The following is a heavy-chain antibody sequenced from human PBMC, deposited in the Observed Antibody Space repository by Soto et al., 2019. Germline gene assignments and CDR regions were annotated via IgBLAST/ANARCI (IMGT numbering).Heavy chain of an antibody. CDR2: IIPIFGTA. CDR3: ARAGRITMIVVVSDYYYYGMDV. J-gene: IGHJ6*02. V-gene: IGHV1-69*06. Sequence: SVKVSCKASGGTFSSYAISWVRQAPGQGLEWMGGIIPIFGTANYAQKFQGRVTITADKSTSTAYMELSSLRSEDTAVYYCARAGRITMIVVVSDYYYYGMDVWGQGTTVTVS. CDR1: GGTFSSYA. D-gene: IGHD3-22*01.